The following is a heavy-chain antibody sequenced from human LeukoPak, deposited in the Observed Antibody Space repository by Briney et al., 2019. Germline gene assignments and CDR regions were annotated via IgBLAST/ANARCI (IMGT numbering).Heavy chain of an antibody. CDR3: AGYSSSRAFDI. D-gene: IGHD6-6*01. J-gene: IGHJ3*02. Sequence: SVKVSCKASGYTLTSYYMHWVRQAPGQGLEWMGGIIPIFGTANYAQKFQGRVTITTDESTSTAYMELSSLRSEDTAVYYCAGYSSSRAFDIWGQGTMVTVSS. CDR1: GYTLTSYY. CDR2: IIPIFGTA. V-gene: IGHV1-69*05.